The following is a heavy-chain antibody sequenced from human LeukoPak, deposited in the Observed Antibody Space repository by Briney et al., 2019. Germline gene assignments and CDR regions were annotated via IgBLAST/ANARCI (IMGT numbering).Heavy chain of an antibody. CDR1: GFIFSSYD. D-gene: IGHD1-1*01. V-gene: IGHV3-30*18. CDR2: ISSDGTNK. Sequence: GGSLRLSCAASGFIFSSYDMHWARQAPGKGLEWVALISSDGTNKYYADSVKGRFTISRDNSKNTLYLQMNSLRGEDTAVYYCVKVLVTYTVDVWGQGTMVTVSS. J-gene: IGHJ6*02. CDR3: VKVLVTYTVDV.